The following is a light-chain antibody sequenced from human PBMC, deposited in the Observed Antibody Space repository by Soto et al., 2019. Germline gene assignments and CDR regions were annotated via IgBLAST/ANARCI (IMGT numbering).Light chain of an antibody. CDR2: WAT. CDR1: RSVLDNSDNKNY. J-gene: IGKJ2*01. CDR3: QQYYSTPYT. V-gene: IGKV4-1*01. Sequence: DIVMTQSPDSLTVSLSERATINCKSSRSVLDNSDNKNYLAWYQQKSGQPPKLLIYWATTREFGVPDRFSGSGSGTDFTLTISSLQAEDVAVYYCQQYYSTPYTFGQGTKLEIK.